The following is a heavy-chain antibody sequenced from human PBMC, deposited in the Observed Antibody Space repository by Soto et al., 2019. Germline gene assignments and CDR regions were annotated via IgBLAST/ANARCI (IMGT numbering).Heavy chain of an antibody. CDR2: IYWDDDE. CDR1: GFSLNTRGVG. J-gene: IGHJ3*02. D-gene: IGHD2-15*01. V-gene: IGHV2-5*02. CDR3: AHRDATRAFDI. Sequence: QITLKESGPTLVKPTQTLTLTCTFSGFSLNTRGVGVGWIRQPPGKALEWLALIYWDDDERYSPSLKSRLTITKDASKNQVVLTMTNMDPVDTATYYCAHRDATRAFDIWGQGTLVTVSS.